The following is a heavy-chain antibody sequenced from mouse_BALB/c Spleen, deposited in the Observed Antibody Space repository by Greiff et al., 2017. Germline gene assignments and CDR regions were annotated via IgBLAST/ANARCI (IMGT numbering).Heavy chain of an antibody. CDR2: INPSNGGT. J-gene: IGHJ3*01. V-gene: IGHV1S81*02. Sequence: QVQLQQPGAELVKPGASVKLSCKASGYTFTSYYMYWVKQRPGQGLEWIGGINPSNGGTNFNEKFKSKATLTVDKSSSTAYMQLSSLTSEDSAVYYCTRQYGNWFAYWGQGTLVTVSA. D-gene: IGHD2-10*02. CDR1: GYTFTSYY. CDR3: TRQYGNWFAY.